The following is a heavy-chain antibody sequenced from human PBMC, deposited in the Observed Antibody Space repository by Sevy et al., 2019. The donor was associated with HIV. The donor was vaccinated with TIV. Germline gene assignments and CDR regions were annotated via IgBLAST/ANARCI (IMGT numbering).Heavy chain of an antibody. D-gene: IGHD3-10*01. CDR2: ISTSGSSI. V-gene: IGHV3-48*03. CDR3: ARVIRAQDAFDI. J-gene: IGHJ3*02. CDR1: GFSFTSYE. Sequence: GGSLRLSCAASGFSFTSYEMNWVRQAPGKGLEWVSYISTSGSSIHYADSVKGRFTISRDNAKSSLYLQMNSLRAEDTAVYYCARVIRAQDAFDIWGQGTMVTVSS.